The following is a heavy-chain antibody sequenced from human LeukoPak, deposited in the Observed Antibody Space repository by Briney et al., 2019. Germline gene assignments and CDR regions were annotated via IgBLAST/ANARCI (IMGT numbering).Heavy chain of an antibody. CDR2: INPNSGGT. CDR1: GYTFTSYY. D-gene: IGHD3-22*01. V-gene: IGHV1-2*02. J-gene: IGHJ4*02. Sequence: ASVKVSCKASGYTFTSYYIHWVRQAPGQGLEWMGWINPNSGGTNYAQKFQGRVTMTRDTSISTAYMELSRLRSDDTAVYYCARGMTGRRYYYDSSGYYYGDKWGQGTLVTVSS. CDR3: ARGMTGRRYYYDSSGYYYGDK.